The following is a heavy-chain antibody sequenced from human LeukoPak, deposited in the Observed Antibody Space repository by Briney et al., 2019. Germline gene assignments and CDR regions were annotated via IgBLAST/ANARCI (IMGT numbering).Heavy chain of an antibody. V-gene: IGHV3-23*01. D-gene: IGHD2-15*01. CDR2: ITDSGAYT. CDR1: GFTFSSYA. Sequence: GGSLRLSCAASGFTFSSYAMNWVRQAPGKGLEWVSAITDSGAYTYYADSVQGRFTISRDNSKSTLCLQMNSLRAEDTAVYYCAKQLGYCSDGSCYFPYWGQGTLVTVSS. CDR3: AKQLGYCSDGSCYFPY. J-gene: IGHJ4*02.